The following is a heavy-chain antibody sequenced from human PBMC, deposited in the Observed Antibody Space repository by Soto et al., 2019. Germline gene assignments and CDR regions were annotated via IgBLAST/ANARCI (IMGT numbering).Heavy chain of an antibody. D-gene: IGHD3-22*01. CDR1: GGSISSYY. J-gene: IGHJ4*02. CDR3: SRVGPYDSSGYYPFDY. CDR2: IYYSGST. Sequence: SETLSLTCTVSGGSISSYYWSWIRQPPGKGLEWIGYIYYSGSTNYNPSLKSRVTRSVDTSKNQFSLKLISVTAADTAVYSCSRVGPYDSSGYYPFDYWGQGTLVTVSS. V-gene: IGHV4-59*01.